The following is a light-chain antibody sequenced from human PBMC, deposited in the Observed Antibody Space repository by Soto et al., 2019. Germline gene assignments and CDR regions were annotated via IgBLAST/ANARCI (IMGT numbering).Light chain of an antibody. V-gene: IGKV3-15*01. CDR3: QHYNNWPPRT. Sequence: EIVMTQSPATLSVSPGESATLSCRASQSVRSNLAWYQQKPGQAPRLLIYGASTMAIGIPARFSGSGSGTEFTLTISSLQSEDFAVYYCQHYNNWPPRTFGQGTKVEIK. CDR1: QSVRSN. J-gene: IGKJ1*01. CDR2: GAS.